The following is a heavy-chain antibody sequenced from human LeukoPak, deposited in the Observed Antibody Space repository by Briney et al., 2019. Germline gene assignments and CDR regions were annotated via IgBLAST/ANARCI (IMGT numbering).Heavy chain of an antibody. D-gene: IGHD1-26*01. CDR1: GFTFSSYW. V-gene: IGHV3-7*01. CDR3: ARASMGSYAIFDY. Sequence: GGSLRLSCAASGFTFSSYWMSWVRQAPGKGLEWVANIKQDGSEKYYVDSVKGRFTISRDNAKNSLYLQMNSLRAEDTAVYYCARASMGSYAIFDYWGQGTLVTVSS. CDR2: IKQDGSEK. J-gene: IGHJ4*02.